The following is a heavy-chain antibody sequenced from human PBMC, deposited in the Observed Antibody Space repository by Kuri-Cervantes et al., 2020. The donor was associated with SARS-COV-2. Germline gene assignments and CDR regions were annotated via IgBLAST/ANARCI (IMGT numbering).Heavy chain of an antibody. V-gene: IGHV4-39*07. CDR2: IYYSGST. J-gene: IGHJ6*03. Sequence: SETLSLTCTVSGGSISSSSYYWGWIRQPPGKGLEWIGSIYYSGSTYYNPSLKSRVTMSVDTSKNQFSLKLSSVTAADTAVYYCARGASYYYYYMDVWGKGTTVTVSS. CDR1: GGSISSSSYY. CDR3: ARGASYYYYYMDV.